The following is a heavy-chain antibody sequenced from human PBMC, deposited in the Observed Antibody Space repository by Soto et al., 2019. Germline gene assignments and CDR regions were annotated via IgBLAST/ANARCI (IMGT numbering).Heavy chain of an antibody. CDR3: ARAGVRWYDILTGYYNGYYMDV. CDR2: IYYSGST. Sequence: QVQLQESGPGLVKPSQTLSLTCTVSGGSISSGGYYWSWIRQHPGKGLEWIGYIYYSGSTYYNPSLKSRVTRSVDTSKNQFSLTLSSVTAADTAVYYCARAGVRWYDILTGYYNGYYMDVWGKGTTVTVSS. D-gene: IGHD3-9*01. CDR1: GGSISSGGYY. V-gene: IGHV4-31*03. J-gene: IGHJ6*03.